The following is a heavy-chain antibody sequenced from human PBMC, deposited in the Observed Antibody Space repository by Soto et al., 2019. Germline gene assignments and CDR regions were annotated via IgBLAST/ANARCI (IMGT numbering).Heavy chain of an antibody. CDR1: GDSIDSSSYY. CDR2: IYYSGTT. D-gene: IGHD2-2*01. CDR3: TRTYCISSSCYDLFDY. Sequence: SETLSLTCTVSGDSIDSSSYYWGWIRQPPGKGLEWIGNIYYSGTTYYSPSLKSRLTISVDPSKNQFSLKLSSVTAADTALYYCTRTYCISSSCYDLFDYWGQGTLVTVSS. V-gene: IGHV4-39*07. J-gene: IGHJ4*02.